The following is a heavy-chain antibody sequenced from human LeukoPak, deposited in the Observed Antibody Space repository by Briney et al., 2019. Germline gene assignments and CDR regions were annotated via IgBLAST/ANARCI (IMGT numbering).Heavy chain of an antibody. D-gene: IGHD3-10*01. V-gene: IGHV3-23*01. CDR1: GITLSNYG. CDR2: ISGSGGTT. J-gene: IGHJ4*02. CDR3: AERGVVIRVILVGFHKEAYYFDS. Sequence: PGGSLGLSCAVSGITLSNYGMSWVRQAPGKGLEWVAGISGSGGTTNYADSVKGRFTISRDNPKNTLYLQMNSLRAEDTAVYFCAERGVVIRVILVGFHKEAYYFDSWGQGALVTVSS.